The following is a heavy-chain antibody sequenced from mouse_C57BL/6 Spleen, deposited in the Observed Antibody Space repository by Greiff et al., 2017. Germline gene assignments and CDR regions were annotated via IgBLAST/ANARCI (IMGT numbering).Heavy chain of an antibody. Sequence: EVMLVESGGDLVKPGGSLKLSCAASGFTFSSYGMSWVRQTPDKRLEWVATISSGGSYTYYPASVKGRFTISRDNAKNTLYLRRSSLKAEDTARYYCATQGTTGVAPFDYWGQGTTLTVSS. V-gene: IGHV5-6*01. J-gene: IGHJ2*01. CDR2: ISSGGSYT. CDR3: ATQGTTGVAPFDY. CDR1: GFTFSSYG. D-gene: IGHD1-1*01.